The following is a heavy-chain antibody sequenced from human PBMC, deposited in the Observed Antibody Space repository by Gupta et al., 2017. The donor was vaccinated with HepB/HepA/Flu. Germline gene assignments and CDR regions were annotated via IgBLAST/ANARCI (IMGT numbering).Heavy chain of an antibody. D-gene: IGHD3-16*01. Sequence: ELQLVESGGGVVRPGGSLGLSRVWSGFTFEKYVLSWVRQAPGKGVEWVAGINWNGRTIGYADSVKGRFTISRDNAKKSLYLQMNSLRVEDTALYYCVRSGGYYYYYYMDVWGKGTTVTASS. CDR2: INWNGRTI. J-gene: IGHJ6*03. V-gene: IGHV3-20*04. CDR1: GFTFEKYV. CDR3: VRSGGYYYYYYMDV.